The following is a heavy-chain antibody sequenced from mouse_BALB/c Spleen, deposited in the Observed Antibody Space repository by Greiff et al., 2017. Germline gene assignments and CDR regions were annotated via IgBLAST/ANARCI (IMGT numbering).Heavy chain of an antibody. CDR3: ARASCYYDSDYFDY. J-gene: IGHJ2*01. CDR2: ISSGGSYT. CDR1: GFTFSSYA. Sequence: EVQLVESGGGLVKPGGSLKLSCAASGFTFSSYAMSWVRQSPGKRLEWVAEISSGGSYTYYTDTVTGRCTITRDNAKNTLYLEMSSLRSEDTAMYYCARASCYYDSDYFDYWGQGTTLTVSS. V-gene: IGHV5-9-4*01. D-gene: IGHD1-1*01.